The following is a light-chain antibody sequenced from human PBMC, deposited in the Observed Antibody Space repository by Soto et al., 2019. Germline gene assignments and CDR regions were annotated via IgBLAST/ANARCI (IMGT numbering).Light chain of an antibody. CDR3: QQYGTSRGT. V-gene: IGKV3-20*01. CDR1: QNVGSNY. Sequence: EIVLTQSPGTLSLSPGERATLSCRASQNVGSNYLAWYQQKPGQAPRLLIYGVSSRATDIPDRFSGSGSGTDFTLTISRLEPEDVGVYYCQQYGTSRGTFGQGTKLEIK. CDR2: GVS. J-gene: IGKJ2*01.